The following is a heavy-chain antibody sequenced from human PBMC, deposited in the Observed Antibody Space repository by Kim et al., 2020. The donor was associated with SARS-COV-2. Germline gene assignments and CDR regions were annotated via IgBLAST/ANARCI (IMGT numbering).Heavy chain of an antibody. CDR3: ARDRASPDAFDI. V-gene: IGHV3-33*01. CDR1: GFTFSSYG. J-gene: IGHJ3*02. CDR2: IWYDGSNK. Sequence: GGSLRLSCAASGFTFSSYGMHWVRQAPGKGLEWVAVIWYDGSNKYYADSVKGRFTISRDNSKNTLYLQMNSLRAEDTAVYYCARDRASPDAFDIWGQGTMVTVSS.